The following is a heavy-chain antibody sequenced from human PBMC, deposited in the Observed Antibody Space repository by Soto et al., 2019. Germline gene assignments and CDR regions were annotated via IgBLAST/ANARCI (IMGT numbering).Heavy chain of an antibody. V-gene: IGHV1-3*01. J-gene: IGHJ4*02. Sequence: ASVKVSCKASGYTFTSYAMHWVRQAPGQRLEWMGWINAGNGSTKYSQKFQGRVTITRDTSASTAYMELSSLRSEDTAVYCCARALYYDILTGYYYFDYWGQGTLVTVSS. CDR3: ARALYYDILTGYYYFDY. CDR1: GYTFTSYA. D-gene: IGHD3-9*01. CDR2: INAGNGST.